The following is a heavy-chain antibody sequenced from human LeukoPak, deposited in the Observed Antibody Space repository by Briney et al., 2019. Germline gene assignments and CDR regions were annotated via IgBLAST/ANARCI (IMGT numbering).Heavy chain of an antibody. CDR1: GFTFSDYY. J-gene: IGHJ4*02. CDR3: ARDHSKNYGGSGSYYRY. CDR2: ISSSSSYT. Sequence: GGSPRLSCAASGFTFSDYYMSWIRQAPGKGLEWVSYISSSSSYTNYADSVKGRFTISRDNAKNSLYLQMNSLRAEDTAVYYCARDHSKNYGGSGSYYRYWGQGTLVTVSS. D-gene: IGHD3-10*01. V-gene: IGHV3-11*05.